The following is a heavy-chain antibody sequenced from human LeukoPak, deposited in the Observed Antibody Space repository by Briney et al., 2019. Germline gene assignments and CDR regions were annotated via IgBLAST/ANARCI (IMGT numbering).Heavy chain of an antibody. D-gene: IGHD3-10*01. J-gene: IGHJ4*02. V-gene: IGHV3-33*01. CDR2: TWYDGRNK. CDR1: GFTFISYG. Sequence: GGSLRLSCAASGFTFISYGMHWVRQAPGKGLEWVAVTWYDGRNKYYADSVKGRFTISRDNSKNTLYLQMSSLRAEDTAVYYCARSRDRKTGADSWGQGTLVTVSS. CDR3: ARSRDRKTGADS.